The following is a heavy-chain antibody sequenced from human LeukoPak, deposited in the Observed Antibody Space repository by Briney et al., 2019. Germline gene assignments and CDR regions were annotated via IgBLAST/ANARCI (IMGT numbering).Heavy chain of an antibody. CDR2: LYSGGST. CDR3: ARYVDTAMVAYFDY. V-gene: IGHV3-66*01. D-gene: IGHD5-18*01. J-gene: IGHJ4*02. CDR1: GFTVSSNY. Sequence: GGSLRLSCAASGFTVSSNYMTWVRQAPGKGLEWVSVLYSGGSTYYADSVKGRFTISRDNSKNTLYLQMNSLRAEDTAVYYCARYVDTAMVAYFDYWGQGTLVTVSS.